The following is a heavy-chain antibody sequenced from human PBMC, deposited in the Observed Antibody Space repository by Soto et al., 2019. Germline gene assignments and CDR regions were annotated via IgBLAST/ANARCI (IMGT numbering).Heavy chain of an antibody. CDR1: GSTFTSYD. J-gene: IGHJ5*02. Sequence: ASVTFSCKASGSTFTSYDINWVLQASGQLLEWMGWMNPNSGNTGYAQKFQGRVTMTRNTSISTAYMELSSLRTEHTAVYYCASSGYSYGLQGWFDPWGQGTLVTVSS. CDR2: MNPNSGNT. D-gene: IGHD5-18*01. CDR3: ASSGYSYGLQGWFDP. V-gene: IGHV1-8*01.